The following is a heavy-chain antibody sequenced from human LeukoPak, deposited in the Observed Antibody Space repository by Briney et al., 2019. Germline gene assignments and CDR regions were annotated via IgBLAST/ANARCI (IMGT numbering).Heavy chain of an antibody. CDR3: ARRFNFQVTLVEGALYP. V-gene: IGHV3-23*01. CDR2: ISGSGGAT. J-gene: IGHJ5*02. CDR1: GFTFSSYA. D-gene: IGHD2-15*01. Sequence: PGGSLRLSCAASGFTFSSYAMSWVRQAPGKGLEWVSAISGSGGATYYADSVKGRFTISRDNSKNTLYLQMNSLRVEDTAVYYYARRFNFQVTLVEGALYPWGQGTLVTVSS.